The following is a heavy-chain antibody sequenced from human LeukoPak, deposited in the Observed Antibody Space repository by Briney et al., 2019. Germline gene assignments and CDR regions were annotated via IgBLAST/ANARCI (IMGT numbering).Heavy chain of an antibody. J-gene: IGHJ4*02. CDR3: ASIVGPADY. V-gene: IGHV4-34*01. CDR1: GGSFSGYY. D-gene: IGHD3-22*01. Sequence: SETLSLTCAVYGGSFSGYYWSWIRQPPGKGLEWIGEINHSGSTNYNPSLKSRVTISVDTSKNQFSLKLSSVTAADTAVYYCASIVGPADYWGQGTLVTVSS. CDR2: INHSGST.